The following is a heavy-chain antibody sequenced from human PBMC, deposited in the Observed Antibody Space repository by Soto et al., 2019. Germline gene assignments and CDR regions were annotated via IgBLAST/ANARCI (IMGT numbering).Heavy chain of an antibody. D-gene: IGHD6-13*01. CDR2: INHSGST. V-gene: IGHV4-34*01. J-gene: IGHJ5*02. Sequence: GLEWIGEINHSGSTNYNPSLKSRVTISVDTSKNQFSLKLSSVPAADTAVYYCARQALKIAGQNLFDPWGQGTLVTVSS. CDR3: ARQALKIAGQNLFDP.